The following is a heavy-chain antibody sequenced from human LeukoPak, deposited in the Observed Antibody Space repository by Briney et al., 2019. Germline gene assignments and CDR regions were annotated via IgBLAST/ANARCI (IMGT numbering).Heavy chain of an antibody. V-gene: IGHV4-31*03. CDR3: ARVEVWGPFDP. Sequence: SQTLSLTCTVSGGSISSGGYYWSWIRQHPGRGLEWIGYIYYSGSTYYNPSLKSRVTISVDTSKNQFSLKLSSVTAADTAVYYCARVEVWGPFDPWGQGTLVTVSS. J-gene: IGHJ5*02. CDR1: GGSISSGGYY. CDR2: IYYSGST. D-gene: IGHD1-14*01.